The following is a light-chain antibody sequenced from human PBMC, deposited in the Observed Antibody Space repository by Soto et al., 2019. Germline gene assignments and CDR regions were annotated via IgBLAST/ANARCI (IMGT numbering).Light chain of an antibody. V-gene: IGKV3-15*01. Sequence: EVVMTQSPATLSVSPGERATLSCRASQGVSTNLAWYQQKPGQAPRLLIYGASTRAKDIPARFSGSRSGTEDNLTVSNLESEDFAFCYSQQYNNVPPPISFGQGTRLEIK. CDR3: QQYNNVPPPIS. CDR2: GAS. J-gene: IGKJ5*01. CDR1: QGVSTN.